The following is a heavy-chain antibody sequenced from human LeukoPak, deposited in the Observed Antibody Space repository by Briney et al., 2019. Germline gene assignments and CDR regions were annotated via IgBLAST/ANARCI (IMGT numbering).Heavy chain of an antibody. CDR3: TRDPDG. CDR1: GFSVTNYY. J-gene: IGHJ4*02. CDR2: IYSGGDT. V-gene: IGHV3-66*01. Sequence: AGGSLRLSCAASGFSVTNYYMSWVRRAPGKGLEWVSVIYSGGDTFHADSVKGRFILSRDISKNTLYLQMNSLRDDDTAVYYCTRDPDGWGQGTLVTVSS.